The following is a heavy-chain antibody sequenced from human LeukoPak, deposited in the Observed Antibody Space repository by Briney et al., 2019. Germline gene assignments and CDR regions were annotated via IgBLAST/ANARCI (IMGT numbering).Heavy chain of an antibody. CDR3: ARDRSSSSPAMVDY. CDR1: GFTFSSYS. J-gene: IGHJ4*02. D-gene: IGHD6-6*01. Sequence: GGSLRLSCAASGFTFSSYSMNWVRQAPGKGLEWVSSISSSSGYIYYADSVKGRFTISRDNAKNSLYLQMNSLRAEDTAVYYCARDRSSSSPAMVDYWGQGTLVTVSS. V-gene: IGHV3-21*01. CDR2: ISSSSGYI.